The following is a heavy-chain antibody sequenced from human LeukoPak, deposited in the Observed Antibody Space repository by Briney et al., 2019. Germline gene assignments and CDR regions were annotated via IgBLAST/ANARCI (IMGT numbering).Heavy chain of an antibody. CDR3: ASAEWELPHF. CDR1: GGSISSYY. V-gene: IGHV4-59*01. CDR2: IYYSGST. J-gene: IGHJ4*02. D-gene: IGHD1-26*01. Sequence: PSETLSLTCTVSGGSISSYYWSWIRQPPGKGLEWIGYIYYSGSTNYNPSLKSRVTISVDTSKNQFSLKLSSVTAADTAVYYCASAEWELPHFWGQGTLVTVSS.